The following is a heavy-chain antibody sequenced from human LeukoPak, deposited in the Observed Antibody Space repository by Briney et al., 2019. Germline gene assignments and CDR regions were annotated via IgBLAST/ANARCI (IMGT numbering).Heavy chain of an antibody. CDR1: GFTFSSYA. V-gene: IGHV3-30-3*01. CDR2: ISYDGSNK. J-gene: IGHJ5*02. D-gene: IGHD1-14*01. CDR3: ARDSPESWFDP. Sequence: GGSLRLSCAASGFTFSSYAMHWVRQAPGKGLEWVAVISYDGSNKYCADSVKGRFTISRDNSKNTLYLQMNSLRAEDTAVYYCARDSPESWFDPWGQGTLVTVSS.